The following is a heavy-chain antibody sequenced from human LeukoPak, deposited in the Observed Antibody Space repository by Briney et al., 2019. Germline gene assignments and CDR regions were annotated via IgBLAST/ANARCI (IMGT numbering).Heavy chain of an antibody. CDR1: GFIFSRYG. J-gene: IGHJ6*04. D-gene: IGHD3-10*01. Sequence: GRSLRLSCAASGFIFSRYGMHWVRQAPGKGLEWVAVVSYDGTETKYADSVKGRLNLSRDNSKNTVYLQMNSLTFEDTAVYYCARSARGVIFDVWGKGTTVIVSS. CDR2: VSYDGTET. V-gene: IGHV3-30*03. CDR3: ARSARGVIFDV.